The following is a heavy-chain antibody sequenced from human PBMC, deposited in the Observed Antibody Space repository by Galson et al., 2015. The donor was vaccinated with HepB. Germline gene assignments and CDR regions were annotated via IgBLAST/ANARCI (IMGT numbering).Heavy chain of an antibody. V-gene: IGHV4-31*03. D-gene: IGHD4-17*01. Sequence: TLSLTCSVSGGSISRGGYYWSWIRQHPEKGLEWIGYIYYRGSTYYNPSLKSRVTISVDTSKNQFSLKLTSVTAADTAVYYCAVSVTTAYYLNYWGQGTLVTVSS. CDR3: AVSVTTAYYLNY. J-gene: IGHJ4*02. CDR2: IYYRGST. CDR1: GGSISRGGYY.